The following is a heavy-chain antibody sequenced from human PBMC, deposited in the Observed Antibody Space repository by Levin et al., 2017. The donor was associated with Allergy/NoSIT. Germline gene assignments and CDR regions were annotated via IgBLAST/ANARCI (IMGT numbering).Heavy chain of an antibody. CDR2: IYRSGDT. J-gene: IGHJ4*02. Sequence: SETLSLTCAVSGGSISTDNWWSWIRQPPGKGLEWIGEIYRSGDTNHNPSLRSRFTMSGDKSKNHFSLKLSSVTAADTAVYYCATVEGLFCSGVSCSYSFHYWGQGALVTVSS. CDR1: GGSISTDNW. CDR3: ATVEGLFCSGVSCSYSFHY. D-gene: IGHD3-9*01. V-gene: IGHV4-4*02.